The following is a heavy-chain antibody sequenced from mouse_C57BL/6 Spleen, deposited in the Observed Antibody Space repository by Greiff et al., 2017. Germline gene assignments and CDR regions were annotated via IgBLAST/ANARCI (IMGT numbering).Heavy chain of an antibody. CDR1: GFTFSDYG. CDR2: ISSGSSTI. Sequence: EVKLMESGGGLVKPGGSLKLSCAASGFTFSDYGMHWVRPAPEKGLEWVAYISSGSSTIYYADTVKGRFTISRDNAKNTLFLQMTSLRSEDTAMYYCADFAYWGQGTLVTVSA. J-gene: IGHJ3*01. V-gene: IGHV5-17*01. CDR3: ADFAY.